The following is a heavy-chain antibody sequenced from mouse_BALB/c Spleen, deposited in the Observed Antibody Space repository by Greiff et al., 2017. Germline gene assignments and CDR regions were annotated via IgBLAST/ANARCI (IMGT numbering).Heavy chain of an antibody. CDR2: INPSNGGT. J-gene: IGHJ3*01. Sequence: VQLQQPGAELVKPGASVKLSCKASGYTFTSYYMYWVKQRPGQGLEWIGGINPSNGGTNFNEKFKSKATLTVDKSSSTAYMHLSSLTSEDSAVYDSTRRDDAYYAWFAYWGQGTLVTVSA. D-gene: IGHD2-3*01. V-gene: IGHV1S81*02. CDR3: TRRDDAYYAWFAY. CDR1: GYTFTSYY.